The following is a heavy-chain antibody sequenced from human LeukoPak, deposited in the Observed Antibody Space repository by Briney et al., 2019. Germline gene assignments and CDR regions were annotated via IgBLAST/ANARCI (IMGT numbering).Heavy chain of an antibody. CDR1: GLTVSDNY. Sequence: GGSLRLSCAASGLTVSDNYMSWVRQAPGKGLEWVSVIYSGGSSYYADSVKGRFTISRDNAKNSLYLQMNSLRAEDTAVYYCAREVQLERLGFGKEGSAFDYWGQGTLVTVSS. D-gene: IGHD1-1*01. J-gene: IGHJ4*02. CDR3: AREVQLERLGFGKEGSAFDY. CDR2: IYSGGSS. V-gene: IGHV3-53*01.